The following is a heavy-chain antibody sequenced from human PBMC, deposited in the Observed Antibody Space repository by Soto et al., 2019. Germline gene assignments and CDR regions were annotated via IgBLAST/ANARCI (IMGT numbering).Heavy chain of an antibody. Sequence: QVQLVQSGAEVKKPGASVKVSCKASGYTFTSYGISWVRQAPGQGLEWMGWISAYNGNTNYAQKLQGRVTMTTHTSTSTAYMERRSLRSDDTAVYYCARGGGRIAAAGKGDYYYYGMDVWGQGTTVTVSS. J-gene: IGHJ6*02. CDR1: GYTFTSYG. D-gene: IGHD6-13*01. CDR2: ISAYNGNT. CDR3: ARGGGRIAAAGKGDYYYYGMDV. V-gene: IGHV1-18*01.